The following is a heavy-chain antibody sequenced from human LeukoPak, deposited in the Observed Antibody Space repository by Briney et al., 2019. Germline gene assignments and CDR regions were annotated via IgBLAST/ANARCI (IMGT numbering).Heavy chain of an antibody. CDR2: INSDESIT. CDR1: GFTFSSYW. Sequence: GGSLRLSCAASGFTFSSYWMHWVRQAPGKGLVWVSRINSDESITRYADSVKGRITISRDNAKNTLYLQMNSLRAEDTAVYYCAKDRRYCSGGTCYLNGMDVWGQGTTVTVSS. CDR3: AKDRRYCSGGTCYLNGMDV. J-gene: IGHJ6*02. D-gene: IGHD2-15*01. V-gene: IGHV3-74*01.